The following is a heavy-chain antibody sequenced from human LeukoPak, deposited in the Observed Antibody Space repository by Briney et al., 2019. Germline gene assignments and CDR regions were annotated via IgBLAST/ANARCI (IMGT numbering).Heavy chain of an antibody. CDR3: AREDSNYGGAFDI. V-gene: IGHV3-7*01. Sequence: GGSLRLSCAASGITCSSSWMRWFRQPPGKGLEWVAHIKEDKSEIYYVDSVKGRFTISTDNARNSLYLQMNSLRAEDTGVYYCAREDSNYGGAFDIWGQGTMVTVSS. J-gene: IGHJ3*02. CDR2: IKEDKSEI. D-gene: IGHD4-23*01. CDR1: GITCSSSW.